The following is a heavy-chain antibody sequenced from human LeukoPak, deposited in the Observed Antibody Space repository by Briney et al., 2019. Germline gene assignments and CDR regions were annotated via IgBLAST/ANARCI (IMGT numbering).Heavy chain of an antibody. CDR1: GFTFSSYS. Sequence: GGSLRLSCAASGFTFSSYSMSWVRQAPGKGLEWVSSINSSSSDIYYADSVKGRFTISRDNAKNSLYLQMNSLRAEDTAVYYCARGSNGDYLPFDYWGQGTLVTVSS. D-gene: IGHD4-17*01. CDR3: ARGSNGDYLPFDY. V-gene: IGHV3-21*01. CDR2: INSSSSDI. J-gene: IGHJ4*02.